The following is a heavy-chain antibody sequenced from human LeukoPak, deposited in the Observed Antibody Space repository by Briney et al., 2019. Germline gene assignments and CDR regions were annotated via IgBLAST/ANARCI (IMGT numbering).Heavy chain of an antibody. D-gene: IGHD5-12*01. J-gene: IGHJ4*02. V-gene: IGHV3-74*01. CDR3: ARAIGYSGYDFNFDY. Sequence: GGSLRLSCAASGFTFSSYWMHWVRQAPGKGLVWVSRINSDGSSTGYADSVKGRFTISRDNAKNTLYLQMNSLRAEDTAVYYCARAIGYSGYDFNFDYWGQGTLVTVSS. CDR1: GFTFSSYW. CDR2: INSDGSST.